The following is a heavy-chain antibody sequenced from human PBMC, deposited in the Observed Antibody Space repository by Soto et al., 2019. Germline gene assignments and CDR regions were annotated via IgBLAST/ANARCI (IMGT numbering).Heavy chain of an antibody. CDR2: IYSGGST. CDR3: AREVGHGWFDP. J-gene: IGHJ5*02. V-gene: IGHV3-53*04. Sequence: EVQLVESGGGLVQPGGSLRLSCAASGFTVSSNYMSWVRQAPGKGLEWVSVIYSGGSTYYADSVKGRFTISRHNSKNTQYRQMNSLRAEDTGVYYCAREVGHGWFDPWGQGTLVTVSS. CDR1: GFTVSSNY.